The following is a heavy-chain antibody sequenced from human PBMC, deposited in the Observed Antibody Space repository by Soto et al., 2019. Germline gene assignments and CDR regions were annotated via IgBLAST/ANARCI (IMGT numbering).Heavy chain of an antibody. V-gene: IGHV3-74*01. CDR3: ASNYAYAEGYYWYGIDV. Sequence: EVPLVESGVVLVLPGGSLRLSCAASGFTFSRYWMHWVRQAPGKGLVWVSRISSYGSDTHYADSVKGRFTISRDNAKNKLYLQMNSLRDDDTAVYYCASNYAYAEGYYWYGIDVWGQGTTVTVSS. CDR2: ISSYGSDT. CDR1: GFTFSRYW. D-gene: IGHD3-16*01. J-gene: IGHJ6*02.